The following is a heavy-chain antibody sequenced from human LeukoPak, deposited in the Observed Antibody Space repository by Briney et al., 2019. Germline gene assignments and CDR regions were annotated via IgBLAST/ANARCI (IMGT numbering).Heavy chain of an antibody. CDR1: GGTFSIYG. CDR3: ARIQGLWPTPVHWYFDL. Sequence: GASVTVCRSASGGTFSIYGISLVREGPGPGHEWMGGIIPIFGTANYAQQFQGRVTITADKSTSTAYMELSSLRSEDTAVYNCARIQGLWPTPVHWYFDLWGRGTLVTVSS. J-gene: IGHJ2*01. CDR2: IIPIFGTA. V-gene: IGHV1-69*06. D-gene: IGHD5-18*01.